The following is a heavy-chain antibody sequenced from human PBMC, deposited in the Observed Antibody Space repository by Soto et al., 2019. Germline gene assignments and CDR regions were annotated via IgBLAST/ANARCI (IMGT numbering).Heavy chain of an antibody. V-gene: IGHV3-7*01. CDR3: ARDPGPEEDMITFGGVIVTDAFDI. D-gene: IGHD3-16*02. Sequence: GGSLRLSCAASGFTFSSYWMSWVRQAPGKGLEWVANIKQDGSEKYYVDSVKGRFTISRDNAKNSLYLQMNSLRAEDTAVYYCARDPGPEEDMITFGGVIVTDAFDIWGQGTMVTVSS. CDR2: IKQDGSEK. J-gene: IGHJ3*02. CDR1: GFTFSSYW.